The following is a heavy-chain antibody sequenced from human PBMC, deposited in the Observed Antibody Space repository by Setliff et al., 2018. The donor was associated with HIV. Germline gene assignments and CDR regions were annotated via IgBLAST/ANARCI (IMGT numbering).Heavy chain of an antibody. CDR3: ALLEVPLIEGISPAL. V-gene: IGHV4-34*01. CDR1: NGSFSAYY. D-gene: IGHD3-22*01. CDR2: INHGGSA. J-gene: IGHJ4*02. Sequence: SETLSLTCAVYNGSFSAYYWAWIRQPPGKGLEWIGEINHGGSATYNPSLTGRVGISVDTSKNQFSLKLNTVTAADTALYFCALLEVPLIEGISPALWGQGTLVTVSS.